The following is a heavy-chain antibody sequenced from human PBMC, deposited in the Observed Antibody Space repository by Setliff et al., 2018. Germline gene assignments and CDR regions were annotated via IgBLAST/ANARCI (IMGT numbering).Heavy chain of an antibody. CDR1: GGSISSYY. CDR3: AREQWLDPPGYYYMDV. D-gene: IGHD6-19*01. CDR2: IYIGGSA. Sequence: SETLSLTCTVSGGSISSYYWSWIRQPAGKGLEWIGHIYIGGSANYNPSLKSRVTMSIDTSKNQFSLKLNSVTATDMAVYYCAREQWLDPPGYYYMDVWAKGTTVTVS. V-gene: IGHV4-4*07. J-gene: IGHJ6*03.